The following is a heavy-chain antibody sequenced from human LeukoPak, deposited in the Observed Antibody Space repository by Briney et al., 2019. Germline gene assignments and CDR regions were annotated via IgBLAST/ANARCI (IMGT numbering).Heavy chain of an antibody. CDR2: IYYSGST. J-gene: IGHJ6*03. D-gene: IGHD5-18*01. CDR1: GGSIRSYY. Sequence: SETLSLTCTVSGGSIRSYYWSWIRQPPGKGLEWIGYIYYSGSTNYNPSLKSRVTISVDTSKNQFSLKLSSVTAADTAVYYCARANSYGPYYYYYMDVWGKGTTVTVSS. CDR3: ARANSYGPYYYYYMDV. V-gene: IGHV4-59*01.